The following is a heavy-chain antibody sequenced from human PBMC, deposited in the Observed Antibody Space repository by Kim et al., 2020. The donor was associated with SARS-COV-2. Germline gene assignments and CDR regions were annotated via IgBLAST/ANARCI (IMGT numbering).Heavy chain of an antibody. Sequence: GGSLRLSCAASGFTVSSNYMTWVRQAPGKGLEWVSVIYRDGTTYYADSVKGRLTITRDNSKNTLFLEMNSLRDEDTAVYYCARGTPSGGMSYWGQGTLVT. CDR2: IYRDGTT. D-gene: IGHD2-15*01. CDR3: ARGTPSGGMSY. J-gene: IGHJ4*02. CDR1: GFTVSSNY. V-gene: IGHV3-53*01.